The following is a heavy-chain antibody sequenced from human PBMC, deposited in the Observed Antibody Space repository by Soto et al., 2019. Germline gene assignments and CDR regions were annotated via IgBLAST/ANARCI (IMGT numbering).Heavy chain of an antibody. V-gene: IGHV6-1*01. J-gene: IGHJ6*02. CDR1: GYSVSSNSAA. D-gene: IGHD5-12*01. Sequence: QTLSLTCAISGYSVSSNSAAWNWIRQSPSRGLEWLGRTYYRSKWYNDYAVSVKSRITINPDTSKNQFSLQLNSVTPEDTAVYYCAGDVGEWLRSYYCYYGMDVWGQGTTVTSP. CDR3: AGDVGEWLRSYYCYYGMDV. CDR2: TYYRSKWYN.